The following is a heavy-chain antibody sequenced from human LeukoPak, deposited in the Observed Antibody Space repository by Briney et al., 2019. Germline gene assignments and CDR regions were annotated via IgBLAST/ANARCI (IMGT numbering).Heavy chain of an antibody. CDR1: GFTVDDYA. D-gene: IGHD3-22*01. CDR2: ISGDGAST. V-gene: IGHV3-43*02. J-gene: IGHJ4*02. CDR3: GKDWDSSGYDNDY. Sequence: PGGSLRLSCAASGFTVDDYAMDWVRQAPGQGLEWVSLISGDGASTYYTDSVKGRFTISRDNSKNSLYLQMNSLRTEDTASYYCGKDWDSSGYDNDYWGQGTLVTVSS.